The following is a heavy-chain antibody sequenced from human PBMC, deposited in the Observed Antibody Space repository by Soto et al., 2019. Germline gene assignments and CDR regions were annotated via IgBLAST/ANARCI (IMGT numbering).Heavy chain of an antibody. CDR3: GRCSSTSCHLGADY. CDR2: ISFDGNNK. Sequence: GSLRLSCAASGFTFSSYALQWVRQAPGRGLEWVALISFDGNNKYYANSVKGRFTISRDNSKNTLYLQMSSLRAEDTAVYYCGRCSSTSCHLGADYWGQGTLVTVSS. V-gene: IGHV3-30-3*01. J-gene: IGHJ4*02. CDR1: GFTFSSYA. D-gene: IGHD2-2*01.